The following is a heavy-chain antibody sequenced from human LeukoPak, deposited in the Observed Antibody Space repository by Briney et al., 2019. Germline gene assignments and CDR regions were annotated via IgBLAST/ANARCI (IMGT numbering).Heavy chain of an antibody. D-gene: IGHD2-21*02. J-gene: IGHJ1*01. CDR1: GGSISSGDYY. Sequence: SETLSLTCTVSGGSISSGDYYWSWIRQPPGKGLEWIGYIYYSGSTYYNPSPKSRVTISVDTSKNQFSLKLSSVTAADTAVYYCARSPYCGGDCYSLPHIAEYFQHWGQGTLVTVSS. CDR2: IYYSGST. CDR3: ARSPYCGGDCYSLPHIAEYFQH. V-gene: IGHV4-30-4*02.